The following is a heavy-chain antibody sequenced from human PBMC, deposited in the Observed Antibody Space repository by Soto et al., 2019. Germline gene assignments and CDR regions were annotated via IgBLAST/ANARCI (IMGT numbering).Heavy chain of an antibody. CDR3: VRAHYYDSSAGVDYYYYGMDV. J-gene: IGHJ6*04. Sequence: SETLSLTCAVSGGSISSSNWWSWVRQPPGKGLEWIGEIYHSGSTNYNPSLKSRVTISVDKSKNQFSLKLSSVTAADTAVYYCVRAHYYDSSAGVDYYYYGMDVWGKGTTVTVCS. V-gene: IGHV4-4*02. D-gene: IGHD3-22*01. CDR1: GGSISSSNW. CDR2: IYHSGST.